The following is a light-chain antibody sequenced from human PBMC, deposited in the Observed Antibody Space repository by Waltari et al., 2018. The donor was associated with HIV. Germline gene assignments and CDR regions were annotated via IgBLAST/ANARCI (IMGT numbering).Light chain of an antibody. CDR3: QQYNNWPPWT. CDR1: QSVSSD. J-gene: IGKJ1*01. CDR2: NAS. V-gene: IGKV3-15*01. Sequence: EIPMTQPPATLSVPPGERVTSSCRASQSVSSDLAWYRQKPGQAPRLLIYNASTRATGLPARFSGSGSGTEFTLTISSLQSEDFAFYYCQQYNNWPPWTFGQGTKVEIK.